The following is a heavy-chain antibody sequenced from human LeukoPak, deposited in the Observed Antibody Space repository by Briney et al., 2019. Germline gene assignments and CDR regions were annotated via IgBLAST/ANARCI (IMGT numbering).Heavy chain of an antibody. V-gene: IGHV3-23*01. CDR1: GFTFSDYY. J-gene: IGHJ5*02. CDR3: ARMRRGYYLDSSTYHYVA. D-gene: IGHD3-22*01. CDR2: ISGSGGTT. Sequence: PTGGSLRLSCAASGFTFSDYYMSWIRQAPGKGLEWVSAISGSGGTTYYADSAKGRFTISRDNSKNTLYLQINTLRVEDTAVYYCARMRRGYYLDSSTYHYVAWGQGTLVTVSS.